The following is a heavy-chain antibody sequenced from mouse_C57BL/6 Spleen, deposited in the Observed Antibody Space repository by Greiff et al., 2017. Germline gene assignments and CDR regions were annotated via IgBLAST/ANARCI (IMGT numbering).Heavy chain of an antibody. CDR2: IRNKANGYTT. Sequence: VQLKESGGGLVQPGGSLSLSCAASGFTFTDYYMSWVRQPPGKALEWLGFIRNKANGYTTEYSASVKGRFTISRDNSQSILYLQMNALRAEDSATYYCARSPPLYYFDYWGQGTTLTVSS. V-gene: IGHV7-3*01. CDR3: ARSPPLYYFDY. CDR1: GFTFTDYY. J-gene: IGHJ2*01.